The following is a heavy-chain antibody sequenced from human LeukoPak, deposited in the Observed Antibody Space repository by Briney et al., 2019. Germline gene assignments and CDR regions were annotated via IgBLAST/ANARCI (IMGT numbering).Heavy chain of an antibody. CDR3: ARDPRIAAASDY. D-gene: IGHD6-13*01. Sequence: PGGSLRLSCAASGFTFSSYSMNWVRQAPGKRLEWVSSISSSSSYIYYADSVKGRFTISRDNAKNSLYLQMNSLRAEDTAMYYCARDPRIAAASDYWGQGTLVTVSS. J-gene: IGHJ4*02. V-gene: IGHV3-21*01. CDR2: ISSSSSYI. CDR1: GFTFSSYS.